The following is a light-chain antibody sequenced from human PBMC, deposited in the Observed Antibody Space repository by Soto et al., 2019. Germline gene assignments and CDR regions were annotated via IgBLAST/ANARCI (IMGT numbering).Light chain of an antibody. CDR1: QNVSSN. CDR3: QQYNNWPPWT. CDR2: GAS. J-gene: IGKJ1*01. V-gene: IGKV3-15*01. Sequence: EIVMTQSPATLSVSPGERATISCRASQNVSSNLAWYQQKPGQAPRLLIYGASTRATGIPARFSGSGSGTEFTLTISSLQSEDFAVYYCQQYNNWPPWTFGQGTKV.